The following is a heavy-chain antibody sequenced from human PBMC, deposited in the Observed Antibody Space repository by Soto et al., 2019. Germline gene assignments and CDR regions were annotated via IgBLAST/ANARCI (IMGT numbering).Heavy chain of an antibody. CDR3: VGERGVLFGYLFPHGLLPP. V-gene: IGHV4-59*01. D-gene: IGHD2-21*02. J-gene: IGHJ5*02. Sequence: PSETLSLTCTVSGGSIGSFYWSWIRQSPGGTLEWIGYIYASRATTYNPSLESRITMSVDIPNNEFSLDLTSVTAADTAVYYCVGERGVLFGYLFPHGLLPPWAQGPLVT. CDR1: GGSIGSFY. CDR2: IYASRAT.